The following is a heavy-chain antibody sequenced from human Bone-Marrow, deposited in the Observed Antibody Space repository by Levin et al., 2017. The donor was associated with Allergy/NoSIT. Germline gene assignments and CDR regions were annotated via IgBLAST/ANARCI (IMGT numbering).Heavy chain of an antibody. J-gene: IGHJ3*02. Sequence: GESLKISCAASGFTVSSHYMSWVRQAPGKGLEWVSIIYTAGSTYYADSVKGRFTISRDNSKNTLYLQMDSLRAEDTAVYYCARDVYSSSSDAFDIWGQGTMVTVSS. D-gene: IGHD6-6*01. CDR3: ARDVYSSSSDAFDI. CDR1: GFTVSSHY. V-gene: IGHV3-53*01. CDR2: IYTAGST.